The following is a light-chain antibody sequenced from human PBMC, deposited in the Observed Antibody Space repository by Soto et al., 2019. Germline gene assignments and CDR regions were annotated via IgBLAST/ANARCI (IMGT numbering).Light chain of an antibody. CDR2: DVS. CDR3: CSYTSSSTSYV. J-gene: IGLJ1*01. Sequence: QSALTQPASVSGSPGQSITISCTGTSSDGGGYNYVSWYQQHPGKAPKLMIYDVSNRPSGVSTRFSGSKSGNTATLTISGLQAADEADYSYCSYTSSSTSYVFGTGTKLTVL. CDR1: SSDGGGYNY. V-gene: IGLV2-14*01.